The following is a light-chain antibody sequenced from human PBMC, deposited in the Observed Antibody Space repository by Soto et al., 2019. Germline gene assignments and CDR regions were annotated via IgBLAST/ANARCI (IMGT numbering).Light chain of an antibody. CDR3: QQRSNSPYT. CDR1: QSVGSS. V-gene: IGKV3-11*01. CDR2: DAF. J-gene: IGKJ2*01. Sequence: EIVLTQSPATLSLSPGERAILSCRASQSVGSSLAWYQQKPGQAPRLLIYDAFYRAAGIPARFSGSGSGTDFTLTISSLQPEDFAVYYCQQRSNSPYTFGQGTKLEIK.